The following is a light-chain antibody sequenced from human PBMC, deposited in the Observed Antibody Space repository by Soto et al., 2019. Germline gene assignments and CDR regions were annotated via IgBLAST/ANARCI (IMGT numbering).Light chain of an antibody. CDR2: DVS. CDR1: SSDVGGYNY. CDR3: CSYTCSSTLLYV. Sequence: QSALTQPASVSGSPGQSITISCTGTSSDVGGYNYVSWYQQHPGKAPKLMIYDVSNRPSGVSNRFSGSKSGNTASLTISGLQLEDEADYYCCSYTCSSTLLYVFGTGTKVTVL. J-gene: IGLJ1*01. V-gene: IGLV2-14*01.